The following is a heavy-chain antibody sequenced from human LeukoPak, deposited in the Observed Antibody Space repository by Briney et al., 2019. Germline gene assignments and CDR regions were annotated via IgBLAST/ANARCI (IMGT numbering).Heavy chain of an antibody. CDR1: GFTFSSYS. J-gene: IGHJ5*02. CDR3: ARVRGHYYGSGSYSP. D-gene: IGHD3-10*01. CDR2: ISSSSSYI. V-gene: IGHV3-21*01. Sequence: PGGSLRLSCAASGFTFSSYSMNWVRQAPGKGLEWVSSISSSSSYIYYADSVKGRFTISRDNAKNSLYLQMNSLRAEDTAVYYCARVRGHYYGSGSYSPWGRGTLVTVSS.